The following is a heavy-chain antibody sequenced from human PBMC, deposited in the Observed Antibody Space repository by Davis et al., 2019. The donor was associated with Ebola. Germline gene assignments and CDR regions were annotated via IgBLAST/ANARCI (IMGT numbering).Heavy chain of an antibody. CDR1: GFTFSSYA. V-gene: IGHV3-23*01. D-gene: IGHD6-19*01. J-gene: IGHJ4*02. CDR3: AKDRSYSSGWYYFDY. Sequence: PGGSLRLSCAASGFTFSSYAMSWVRQAPGKGLEWVSAISANGGSAYYADSVKGRFTISRDNSKNTLYLQMNSLKAEDTALYYCAKDRSYSSGWYYFDYWGQGTLVTVSS. CDR2: ISANGGSA.